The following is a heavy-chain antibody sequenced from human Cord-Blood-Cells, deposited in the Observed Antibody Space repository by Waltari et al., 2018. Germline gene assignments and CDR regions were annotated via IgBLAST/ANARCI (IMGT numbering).Heavy chain of an antibody. CDR2: ISYDGSNK. V-gene: IGHV3-30*18. CDR3: AKDWGVATIIDY. J-gene: IGHJ4*02. CDR1: GFTFIRYG. Sequence: QVQLVESGGGVVQPGRSLRLSCAAPGFTFIRYGMTGVRQAPGKGLEWVAVISYDGSNKYYADSVKGRFTISRDNSKNTLYLQMNSLRAEDTAVYYCAKDWGVATIIDYWGQGTLVTVSS. D-gene: IGHD5-12*01.